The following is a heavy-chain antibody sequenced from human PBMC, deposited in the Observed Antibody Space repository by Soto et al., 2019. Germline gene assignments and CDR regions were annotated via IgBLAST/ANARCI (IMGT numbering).Heavy chain of an antibody. CDR1: GYTFSTYG. CDR2: ISSHNGDT. D-gene: IGHD3-10*01. J-gene: IGHJ6*02. V-gene: IGHV1-18*01. Sequence: ASVKVSCKASGYTFSTYGFSWVQQVPGQGLEWMGWISSHNGDTHYAQKVQGRVTMTTDNSTNTAYMELRSLRSDDTAVYYCASYVWFGDEYYYYYYGVDVWGQGTTVTVSS. CDR3: ASYVWFGDEYYYYYYGVDV.